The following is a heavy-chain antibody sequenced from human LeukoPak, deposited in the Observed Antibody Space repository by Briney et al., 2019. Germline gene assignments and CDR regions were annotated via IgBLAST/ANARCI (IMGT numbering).Heavy chain of an antibody. CDR1: GVTFSGYG. Sequence: GGSLRLFCAASGVTFSGYGMHWVRQAPGKGLEWVAFVRYDSSNKYYADSVKGRFTVSRDNSKNMLYLQMNSLRAEDTAVYYCAELGITMIGGVWGKGTTVTISS. CDR2: VRYDSSNK. CDR3: AELGITMIGGV. J-gene: IGHJ6*04. D-gene: IGHD3-10*02. V-gene: IGHV3-30*02.